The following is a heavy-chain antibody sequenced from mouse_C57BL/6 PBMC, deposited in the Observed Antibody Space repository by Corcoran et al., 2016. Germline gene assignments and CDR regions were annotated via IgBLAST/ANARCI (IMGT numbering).Heavy chain of an antibody. CDR1: GYTFTDYN. CDR3: ARSHGYSSYWYFDV. J-gene: IGHJ1*03. CDR2: INPNNGGT. Sequence: EVQLQQSGPELVKPGASVKIPCKASGYTFTDYNMDWVKQSHGKSLEWIGDINPNNGGTIYNQKFKGKATLTVDKSSSTAYMELRSLTSEDTAVYYCARSHGYSSYWYFDVWGTGTTVTVSS. V-gene: IGHV1-18*01. D-gene: IGHD2-3*01.